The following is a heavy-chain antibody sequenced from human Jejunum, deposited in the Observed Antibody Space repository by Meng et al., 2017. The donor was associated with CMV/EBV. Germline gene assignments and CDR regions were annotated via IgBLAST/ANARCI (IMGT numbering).Heavy chain of an antibody. D-gene: IGHD3-16*01. CDR2: LFGTDET. V-gene: IGHV3-53*01. J-gene: IGHJ4*02. CDR1: GFTVSSND. CDR3: ARGRVSSSVFDY. Sequence: RAASGFTVSSNDMTWVRQAPGKGLEWVSVLFGTDETYYADSVRGRFTISRDISKNTVHLQMNSLNAEDTAIYYCARGRVSSSVFDYWGQGTLVTVSS.